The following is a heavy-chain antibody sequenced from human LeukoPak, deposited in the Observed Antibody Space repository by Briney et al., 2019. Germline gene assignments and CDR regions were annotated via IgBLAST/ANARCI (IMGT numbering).Heavy chain of an antibody. V-gene: IGHV4-38-2*02. CDR2: IHHSGST. Sequence: RSETVSLTCNVSGYSISSGYYWGWIRQPPGKGPEWIGSIHHSGSTYYNPSLKSRVTISIDTSTNQFYLKLSSVTAADTAVYYCAKSNGYGLVDIWGQGTMVTVSS. J-gene: IGHJ3*02. D-gene: IGHD3-10*01. CDR3: AKSNGYGLVDI. CDR1: GYSISSGYY.